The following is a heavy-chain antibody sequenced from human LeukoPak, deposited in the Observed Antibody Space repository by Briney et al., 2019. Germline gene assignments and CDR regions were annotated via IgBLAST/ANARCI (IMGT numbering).Heavy chain of an antibody. J-gene: IGHJ3*02. V-gene: IGHV3-9*01. CDR3: ARERADALDI. Sequence: GRSLRLSCAASGFTFDDYAMHWVRHAPGKGLEWVSGISWNSGSIGYADSVKGRFTISRDNAKNSLYLQMNSLRAEDTAVYYCARERADALDIWGPGTMVTVSS. CDR1: GFTFDDYA. CDR2: ISWNSGSI.